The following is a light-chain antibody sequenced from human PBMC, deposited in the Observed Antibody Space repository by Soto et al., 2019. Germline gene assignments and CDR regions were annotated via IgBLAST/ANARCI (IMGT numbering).Light chain of an antibody. J-gene: IGKJ1*01. CDR2: AAS. CDR1: QSVGSN. V-gene: IGKV3-15*01. CDR3: QQYNNWPQT. Sequence: EIVMTQSPATLSVSPGERATLSCRASQSVGSNLAWYQQKPGQAPRLLIYAASTRATGFPARFSGSGSGTEFTLPISRLQSEDFAVYYCQQYNNWPQTFGQGTKVEIK.